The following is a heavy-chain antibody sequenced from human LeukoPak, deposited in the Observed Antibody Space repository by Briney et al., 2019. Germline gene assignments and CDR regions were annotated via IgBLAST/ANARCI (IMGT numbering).Heavy chain of an antibody. CDR3: ARGYCSGGSCSCNWFDP. J-gene: IGHJ5*02. CDR2: IYYSGST. Sequence: PSETLSLTCTVSGGSISSGGYYWSWIRQHPGKGLEWIGYIYYSGSTYYNPSLKSRVTISVDTSKNQFSLKLSSVTAADTAVYYCARGYCSGGSCSCNWFDPWGQGTLVTVPS. CDR1: GGSISSGGYY. D-gene: IGHD2-15*01. V-gene: IGHV4-31*03.